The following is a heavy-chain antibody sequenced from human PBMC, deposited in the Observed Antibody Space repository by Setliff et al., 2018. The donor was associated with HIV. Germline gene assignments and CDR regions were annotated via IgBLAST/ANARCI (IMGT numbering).Heavy chain of an antibody. CDR3: ARSIVGAG. CDR2: IYYSGST. Sequence: SETLSLTCTVSGGSISSSSYYWGWIRQPPGKGLEWIGSIYYSGSTYYNPSLKSRVTISVDTSKNQFSLKLSSVTAADTAVYYCARSIVGAGWGQGTLVTVSS. D-gene: IGHD1-26*01. J-gene: IGHJ4*02. CDR1: GGSISSSSYY. V-gene: IGHV4-39*01.